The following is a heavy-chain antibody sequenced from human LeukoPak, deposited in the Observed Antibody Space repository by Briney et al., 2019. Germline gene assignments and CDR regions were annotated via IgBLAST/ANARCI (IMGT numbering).Heavy chain of an antibody. V-gene: IGHV3-23*01. J-gene: IGHJ4*02. CDR3: AKGSYDYVWGGYRAPFDY. D-gene: IGHD3-16*02. Sequence: GSLRLSCAASGFTFSSYAMSWVRQAPGKGLEWVSAISGSGGSTYYADSVKGRFTISRDNSKNTLYLQMNSLRAEDTAVYYCAKGSYDYVWGGYRAPFDYWGQGTLVTVSS. CDR1: GFTFSSYA. CDR2: ISGSGGST.